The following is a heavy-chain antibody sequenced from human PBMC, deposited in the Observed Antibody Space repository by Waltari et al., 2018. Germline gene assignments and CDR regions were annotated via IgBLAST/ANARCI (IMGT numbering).Heavy chain of an antibody. J-gene: IGHJ4*02. CDR3: AKDTNWNYAMG. D-gene: IGHD1-7*01. CDR2: IYSGGST. CDR1: GFTFSSYA. Sequence: EVQLLESGGGLVQPGGSLRLSCAASGFTFSSYAMSWVRQAPGKGLEWVSVIYSGGSTYYSDSVKGRFTISRDNSKNTLYLQMNSLRAEDTAVYYWAKDTNWNYAMGWGQGTLVTVSS. V-gene: IGHV3-23*03.